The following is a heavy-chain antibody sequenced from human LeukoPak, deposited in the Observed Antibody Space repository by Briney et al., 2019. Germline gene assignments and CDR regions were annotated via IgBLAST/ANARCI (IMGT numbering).Heavy chain of an antibody. CDR2: INPNSGGT. V-gene: IGHV1-2*02. CDR3: AKTYYDFWSGYYSLRD. CDR1: GYSFTDYY. Sequence: ASVKVSCKASGYSFTDYYIHWVRQAPGQELGWMGWINPNSGGTNYAQKFQGRVTMTRDTSISTAYMELSRLRSDDTAVYYCAKTYYDFWSGYYSLRDWGQGTLVTVSS. J-gene: IGHJ4*02. D-gene: IGHD3-3*01.